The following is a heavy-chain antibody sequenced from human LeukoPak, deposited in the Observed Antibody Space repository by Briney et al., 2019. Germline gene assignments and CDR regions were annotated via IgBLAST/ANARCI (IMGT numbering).Heavy chain of an antibody. J-gene: IGHJ6*02. CDR2: TYYRSKWYN. V-gene: IGHV6-1*01. Sequence: SQTLSLTCAISGDSVSSNSAAWNWIRQSPSRGLEWLGRTYYRSKWYNDYAVSVKSRITINPDTSKNQFSLQLNSVTPEDTAVYYCAGWWFGELSYYYYGMDVWGQGTTVTVSS. CDR1: GDSVSSNSAA. CDR3: AGWWFGELSYYYYGMDV. D-gene: IGHD3-10*01.